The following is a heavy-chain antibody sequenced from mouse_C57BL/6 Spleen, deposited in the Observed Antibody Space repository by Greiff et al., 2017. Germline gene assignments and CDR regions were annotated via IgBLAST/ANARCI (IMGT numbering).Heavy chain of an antibody. J-gene: IGHJ4*01. CDR2: IWSDGST. V-gene: IGHV2-6-1*01. D-gene: IGHD1-3*01. Sequence: VKLMESGPGLVAPSQSLSITCTVSGFSLTSYGVHWVRQPPGKGLEWLVVIWSDGSTTYNSALKSRLSISKDNSKSQVFLKMNSLQTDDTAMYYCARHSSSYYAMDYWGQGTSVTVSS. CDR3: ARHSSSYYAMDY. CDR1: GFSLTSYG.